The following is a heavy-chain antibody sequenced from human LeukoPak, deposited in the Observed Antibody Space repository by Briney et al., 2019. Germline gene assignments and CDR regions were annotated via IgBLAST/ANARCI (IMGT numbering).Heavy chain of an antibody. CDR3: AKDLKMGYCSGGSCSVY. Sequence: GGSLRLSCAASGFTFSSYWMSWVRQAPGKGLEWVANINKDGGEKYYVDSVKGRFTISRDNSKNTLYLQMNSLGAEDTAVYYCAKDLKMGYCSGGSCSVYWGQGTLVTVSS. V-gene: IGHV3-7*03. D-gene: IGHD2-15*01. J-gene: IGHJ4*02. CDR2: INKDGGEK. CDR1: GFTFSSYW.